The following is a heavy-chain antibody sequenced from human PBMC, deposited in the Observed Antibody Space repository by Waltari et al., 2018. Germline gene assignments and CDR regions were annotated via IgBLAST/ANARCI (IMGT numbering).Heavy chain of an antibody. Sequence: EVQMVESGGGLVQPGGSLRLSCIASGFAFRDYSMGWVRQAPGKGPEWVANLKHDGSLKSYVDSVRGRFIISRDNAKNSVFLQLNSLRVDDTAVYYCARDSAFCNGCAVDLWGQGTMVSVSS. CDR3: ARDSAFCNGCAVDL. CDR1: GFAFRDYS. J-gene: IGHJ3*01. D-gene: IGHD2-8*01. V-gene: IGHV3-7*03. CDR2: LKHDGSLK.